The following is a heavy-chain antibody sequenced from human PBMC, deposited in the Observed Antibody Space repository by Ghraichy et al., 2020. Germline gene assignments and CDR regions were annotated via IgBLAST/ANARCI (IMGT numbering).Heavy chain of an antibody. Sequence: SETLSLTCAVYGGSFSGYYWSWIRQPPGKGLEWIGEINHSGSTNYNPSLKSRVTISVDTSKNQFSLKLSSVTAADTAVYYCARGRGGRGYSYGYFDYWGQGTLVTVSS. J-gene: IGHJ4*02. D-gene: IGHD5-18*01. V-gene: IGHV4-34*01. CDR2: INHSGST. CDR1: GGSFSGYY. CDR3: ARGRGGRGYSYGYFDY.